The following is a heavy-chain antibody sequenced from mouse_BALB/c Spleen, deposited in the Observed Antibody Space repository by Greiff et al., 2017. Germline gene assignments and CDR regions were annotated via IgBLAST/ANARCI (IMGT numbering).Heavy chain of an antibody. Sequence: DVKLVESGPSLVKPSQTLSLTCSVTGDSITSGYWNWIRKFPGNKLEYMGYISYSGSTYYNPSLKSRISITRDTSKNQYYLQLNSVTTEDTATYYCARFITTATGAMDYWGQGTSVTVSS. D-gene: IGHD1-2*01. CDR2: ISYSGST. V-gene: IGHV3-8*02. J-gene: IGHJ4*01. CDR1: GDSITSGY. CDR3: ARFITTATGAMDY.